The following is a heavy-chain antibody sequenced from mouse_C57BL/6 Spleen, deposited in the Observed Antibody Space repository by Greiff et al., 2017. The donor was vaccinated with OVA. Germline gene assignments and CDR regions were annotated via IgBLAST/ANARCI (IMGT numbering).Heavy chain of an antibody. V-gene: IGHV1-19*01. J-gene: IGHJ3*01. Sequence: EVQLQQSGPVLVKPGASVKMSCKASGYTFTDYYMNWVKQSHGKSLEWIGVINPYNGGTSYNQKFKGKATLTVDKSSSTAYMELNSLTSEDSAVYYCARLTGTGWFAYWGQGTLVTVSA. CDR2: INPYNGGT. D-gene: IGHD4-1*01. CDR3: ARLTGTGWFAY. CDR1: GYTFTDYY.